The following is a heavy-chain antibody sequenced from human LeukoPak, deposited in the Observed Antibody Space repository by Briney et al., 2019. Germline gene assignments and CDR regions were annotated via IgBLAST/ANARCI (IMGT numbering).Heavy chain of an antibody. V-gene: IGHV3-7*01. CDR3: ANSTTGYCSSTSKCYYYYMDV. CDR2: IKQDGSEK. J-gene: IGHJ6*03. CDR1: GFTFSSYW. D-gene: IGHD2-2*01. Sequence: GGSLRLSCAASGFTFSSYWMSWVRQAPGKGLEWVANIKQDGSEKYYVDSVKGRFTISRDNAKNSLYLQMNSLRAEDTAVYYCANSTTGYCSSTSKCYYYYMDVWGKGTTVTVSS.